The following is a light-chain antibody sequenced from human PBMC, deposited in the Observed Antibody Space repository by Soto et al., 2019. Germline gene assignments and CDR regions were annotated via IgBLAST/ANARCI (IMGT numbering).Light chain of an antibody. V-gene: IGLV7-46*01. CDR3: LLSYSGGLMV. CDR1: TGAVTSGHY. J-gene: IGLJ2*01. CDR2: DTS. Sequence: QAVVTQEPSLTVSPGGTVTLTCGSSTGAVTSGHYPYWFQQKPGQAPRTLIYDTSNKHSWTPARFSGSLLGGKAALTLSGAKTEDEADYYCLLSYSGGLMVFGGGTKLTVL.